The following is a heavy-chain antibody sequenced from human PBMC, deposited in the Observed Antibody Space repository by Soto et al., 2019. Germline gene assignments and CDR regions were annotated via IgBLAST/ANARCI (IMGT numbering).Heavy chain of an antibody. V-gene: IGHV3-33*01. CDR3: ARDRGYSGYDSPRFYYGMDV. J-gene: IGHJ6*02. Sequence: QVQLVESGGGVVQPGRSLRLSCAASGFTFSSYGMHWVRQAPGKGLARVAVIWSDGSNKGYADSVKGRFTISRDNSKNTLYLQMNSLRAEDTAVYSCARDRGYSGYDSPRFYYGMDVWGQGTTVTVSS. CDR1: GFTFSSYG. CDR2: IWSDGSNK. D-gene: IGHD5-12*01.